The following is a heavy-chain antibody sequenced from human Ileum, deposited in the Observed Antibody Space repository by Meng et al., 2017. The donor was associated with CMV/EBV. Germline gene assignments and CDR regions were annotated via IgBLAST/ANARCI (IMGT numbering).Heavy chain of an antibody. Sequence: SGGSLSSRSDYWGWIRQSPGKGLEYIGNLYHSGTTYYNPSLEGRVTISVDMSKNQFSLKLSSVTATDTAIYYCARHATDAYHFRPADWGQGTLVTVSS. CDR3: ARHATDAYHFRPAD. J-gene: IGHJ4*02. CDR2: LYHSGTT. V-gene: IGHV4-39*01. CDR1: GGSLSSRSDY. D-gene: IGHD1-1*01.